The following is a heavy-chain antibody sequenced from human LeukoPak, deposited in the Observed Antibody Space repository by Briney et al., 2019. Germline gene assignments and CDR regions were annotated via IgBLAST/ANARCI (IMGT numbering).Heavy chain of an antibody. V-gene: IGHV3-21*01. D-gene: IGHD6-13*01. CDR1: GFTFSSYS. CDR3: AGGALIAAADY. J-gene: IGHJ4*02. CDR2: ISSSSSYI. Sequence: GGSLRLSCAASGFTFSSYSMNWVRQAPGKGLEWVSSISSSSSYIYYAGSVKGRFTISRDNAKNSLYLQMNSLRAEDTAVYYCAGGALIAAADYWGQGTLVTVSS.